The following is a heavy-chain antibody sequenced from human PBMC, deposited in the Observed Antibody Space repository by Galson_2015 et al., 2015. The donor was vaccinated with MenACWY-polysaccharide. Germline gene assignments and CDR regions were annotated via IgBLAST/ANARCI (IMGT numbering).Heavy chain of an antibody. J-gene: IGHJ4*02. V-gene: IGHV3-15*01. CDR1: GFSFSASW. Sequence: SLRLSCAASGFSFSASWMSWVRQAPGKGLEWVAHIKSKRDGETTEYAAPVKGRFIISRDDSKNILYLQMNSLETEDTAVYYCTADFPGRSYPFDYWGQGTLVTVSS. D-gene: IGHD1-26*01. CDR2: IKSKRDGETT. CDR3: TADFPGRSYPFDY.